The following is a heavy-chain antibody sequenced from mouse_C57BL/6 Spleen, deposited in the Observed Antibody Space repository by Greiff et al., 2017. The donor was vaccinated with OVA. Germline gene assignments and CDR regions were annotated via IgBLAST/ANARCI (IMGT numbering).Heavy chain of an antibody. CDR2: IHPNSGST. J-gene: IGHJ4*01. V-gene: IGHV1-64*01. D-gene: IGHD2-5*01. CDR1: GYTFTSYW. CDR3: ARHYSNYVYYAMDY. Sequence: VQLQQPGAELVKPGASVKLSCKASGYTFTSYWMHWVKQRPGQGLEWIGMIHPNSGSTNYNEKFKSKATLTVDQSSSTAYLQLSSLTSEDSAVYYCARHYSNYVYYAMDYWGQGTSVTVAS.